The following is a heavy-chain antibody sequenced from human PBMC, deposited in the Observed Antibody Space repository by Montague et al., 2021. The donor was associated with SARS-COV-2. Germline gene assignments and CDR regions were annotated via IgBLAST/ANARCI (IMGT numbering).Heavy chain of an antibody. CDR2: ISSSSSYI. D-gene: IGHD6-13*01. V-gene: IGHV3-21*01. J-gene: IGHJ6*02. Sequence: SLRLSCAASGFTFSSYSMNWVRQAPGKGLEWVSLISSSSSYIYYTDSVKGRFTISRDNAKNLLYLQMNSLRAEDTAVYYCARSYSSSWYFVIGMDVWGQGTTVTVSS. CDR3: ARSYSSSWYFVIGMDV. CDR1: GFTFSSYS.